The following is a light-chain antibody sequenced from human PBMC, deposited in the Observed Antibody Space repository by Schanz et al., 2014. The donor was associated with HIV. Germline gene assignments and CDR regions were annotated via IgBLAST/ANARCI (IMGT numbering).Light chain of an antibody. V-gene: IGLV4-69*01. CDR1: SGHRTYA. CDR3: QTWGTGIHVV. J-gene: IGLJ2*01. Sequence: QSVLTQSPSASASLGASVKLTCTLDSGHRTYAIAWHQQQPEKGPRYLMKLNSDGSHSKGDGIPDRFSGSSSGAERYLTISSLQSEDEADYYCQTWGTGIHVVFGGGTKLTVL. CDR2: LNSDGSH.